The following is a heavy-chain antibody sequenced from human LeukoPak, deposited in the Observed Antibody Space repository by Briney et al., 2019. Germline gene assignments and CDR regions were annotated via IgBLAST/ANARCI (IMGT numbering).Heavy chain of an antibody. V-gene: IGHV4-59*01. J-gene: IGHJ6*02. CDR2: IYYSGST. CDR3: ARVIGYCSSTSCYV. CDR1: GGSISSYY. Sequence: SETLSLTCTVSGGSISSYYWSWIRQPPGKGLRWIGYIYYSGSTNYNPSLKSRVTISVDTSKNQFSLKLSSVTAADTAVYYCARVIGYCSSTSCYVWGQGTTVTVSS. D-gene: IGHD2-2*01.